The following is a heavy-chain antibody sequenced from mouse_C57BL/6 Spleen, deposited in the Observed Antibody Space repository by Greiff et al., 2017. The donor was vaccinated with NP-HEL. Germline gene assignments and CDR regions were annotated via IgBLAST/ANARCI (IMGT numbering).Heavy chain of an antibody. CDR3: ARSGSSGFYAMDY. CDR2: IDPSDSYT. CDR1: GYTFTSYW. V-gene: IGHV1-69*01. D-gene: IGHD3-2*02. Sequence: QVHVKQPGAELVMPGASVKLSCKASGYTFTSYWMHWVKQRPGQGLEWIGEIDPSDSYTNYNQKFKGKSTLTVDKSSSTAYMQLSSLTSEDSAVYYCARSGSSGFYAMDYWGQGTSVTVSS. J-gene: IGHJ4*01.